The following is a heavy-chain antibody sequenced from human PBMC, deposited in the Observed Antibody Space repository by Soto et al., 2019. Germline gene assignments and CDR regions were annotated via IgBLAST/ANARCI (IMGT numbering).Heavy chain of an antibody. CDR2: IYYSGST. Sequence: SENLSLTCTVSGGSISSYYWSWIRQPPGKGLEWIGYIYYSGSTNYNPSLKSRVTISVDTSKNQFSLKLSSVTAADTAVYYCAREKDSACSGGSCYSVLRYNWFDPWGQGTLVIGSS. CDR1: GGSISSYY. V-gene: IGHV4-59*01. CDR3: AREKDSACSGGSCYSVLRYNWFDP. J-gene: IGHJ5*02. D-gene: IGHD2-15*01.